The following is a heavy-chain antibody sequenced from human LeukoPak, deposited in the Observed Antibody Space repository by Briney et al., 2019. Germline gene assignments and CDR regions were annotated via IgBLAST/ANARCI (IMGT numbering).Heavy chain of an antibody. CDR2: IFYSGST. J-gene: IGHJ5*02. CDR1: GDSITCYF. V-gene: IGHV4-59*01. Sequence: SETLSLTCTVSGDSITCYFWSWIRQPPGKGLEWVGYIFYSGSTNYNPSLKSRVTISVDTSKNQFSLKLSSVTAADPAVYYCATAGTAAAVTGRTWFDPWGQGTLVTVSS. D-gene: IGHD6-13*01. CDR3: ATAGTAAAVTGRTWFDP.